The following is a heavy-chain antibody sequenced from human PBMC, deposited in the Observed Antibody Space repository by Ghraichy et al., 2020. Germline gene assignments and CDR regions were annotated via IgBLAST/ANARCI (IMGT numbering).Heavy chain of an antibody. J-gene: IGHJ6*02. CDR2: RSYDGNKK. Sequence: LSLTCAASGFTFSSYSMHRVRQAPGKGLKWVAKALRSYDGNKKYYADSVKGRFTISRDDSKNTLYLQMNSLREEDTAVYYCARDYGDYYYGLDVWGQGTTVTVSS. V-gene: IGHV3-30-3*01. CDR1: GFTFSSYS. D-gene: IGHD4-17*01. CDR3: ARDYGDYYYGLDV.